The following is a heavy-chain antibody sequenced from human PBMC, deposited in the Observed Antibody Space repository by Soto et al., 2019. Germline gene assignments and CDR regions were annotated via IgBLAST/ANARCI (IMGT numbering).Heavy chain of an antibody. D-gene: IGHD1-26*01. V-gene: IGHV4-59*01. Sequence: SETLSLTCTVSDGSISSYYWSWIRQPPGKGLEWIGYIYGTGTTNYNPSLGGRVTTSMDTSKNHFSLTLNSVTAADTAVYYCAVFSTGTYLFDFWGQGALVTVS. CDR3: AVFSTGTYLFDF. CDR1: DGSISSYY. CDR2: IYGTGTT. J-gene: IGHJ4*02.